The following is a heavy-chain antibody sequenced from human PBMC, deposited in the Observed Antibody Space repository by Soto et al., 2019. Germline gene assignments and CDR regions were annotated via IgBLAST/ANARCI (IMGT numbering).Heavy chain of an antibody. J-gene: IGHJ4*02. CDR1: GVTFSSYA. D-gene: IGHD6-13*01. CDR3: AKVGSSWYSHFDY. V-gene: IGHV3-23*01. CDR2: ISGGGGSA. Sequence: EVQLLESGGGLVQPGGSLRLSCAASGVTFSSYAMNWVRQTPGKGLEWVSIISGGGGSAYYADSVKGRFSISRDNSQNTLYLQMNSLRAEDTAVYYCAKVGSSWYSHFDYWGQGTLVTVSS.